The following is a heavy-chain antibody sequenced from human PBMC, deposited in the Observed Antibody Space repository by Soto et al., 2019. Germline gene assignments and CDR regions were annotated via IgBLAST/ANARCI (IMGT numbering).Heavy chain of an antibody. CDR3: ARDAETTDGYGMAV. J-gene: IGHJ6*02. CDR2: IYYSGST. Sequence: QVQLQESGPGLVKPSQTLSLTCTVSGDSISSGDYYWSWIRQPPGKGLEWIGYIYYSGSTYYNPSLKIRVTISVHTSKNQFSLTLSSVTAAATAVYYCARDAETTDGYGMAVWGQGNTVTVSS. D-gene: IGHD4-17*01. CDR1: GDSISSGDYY. V-gene: IGHV4-30-4*01.